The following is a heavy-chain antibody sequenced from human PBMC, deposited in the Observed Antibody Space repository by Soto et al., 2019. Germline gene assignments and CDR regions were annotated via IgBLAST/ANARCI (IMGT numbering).Heavy chain of an antibody. CDR3: ARAYQLLYHHQLDY. J-gene: IGHJ4*02. D-gene: IGHD2-2*02. V-gene: IGHV1-69*02. Sequence: SVKVSCKVSGYTLTELSMHWVRQAPGQGLEWMGRIIPILGIANYAQKFQGRVTITADKSTSTAYMELSSLRSEDTAVYYCARAYQLLYHHQLDYWGQGTLVTVSS. CDR2: IIPILGIA. CDR1: GYTLTELS.